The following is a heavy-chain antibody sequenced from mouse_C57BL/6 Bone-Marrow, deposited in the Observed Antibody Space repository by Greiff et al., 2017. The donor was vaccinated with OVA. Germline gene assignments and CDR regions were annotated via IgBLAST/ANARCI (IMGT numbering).Heavy chain of an antibody. CDR3: ASSHYVGYAMDY. D-gene: IGHD1-1*01. V-gene: IGHV5-9*01. CDR1: GFTFSSYT. J-gene: IGHJ4*01. Sequence: EVKLVESGGGLVKPGGSLKLSCAASGFTFSSYTMSWVRQTPEKRLEWVATISGGGGNTYYPDSVKGRFTISRDNAKNTLYLQMSSLRSEDTALYYCASSHYVGYAMDYWGQGTSVTVSS. CDR2: ISGGGGNT.